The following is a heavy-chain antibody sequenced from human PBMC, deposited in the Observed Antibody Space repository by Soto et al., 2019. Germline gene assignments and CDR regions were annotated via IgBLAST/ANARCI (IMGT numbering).Heavy chain of an antibody. CDR3: ASGGNIGGYSVI. D-gene: IGHD6-19*01. J-gene: IGHJ1*01. V-gene: IGHV3-7*01. Sequence: PGGSLRLSCAASGFTFNRFWMSWVRQAPGKGLEWVANIKEDGSEKNYVDSVKGRFTISRDNAENSVPLQMHNLRAEDTAVYYCASGGNIGGYSVIWGPGTLVTVSS. CDR1: GFTFNRFW. CDR2: IKEDGSEK.